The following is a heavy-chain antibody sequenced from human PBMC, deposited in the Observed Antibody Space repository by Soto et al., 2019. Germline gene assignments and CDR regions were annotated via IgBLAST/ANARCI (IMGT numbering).Heavy chain of an antibody. D-gene: IGHD3-16*02. CDR1: GGSISSSNW. V-gene: IGHV4-4*02. CDR2: IYHSGST. J-gene: IGHJ6*02. Sequence: SETLSLTCAVSGGSISSSNWWSWVRQPPGKGLEWIGEIYHSGSTNYNPSLKSRVTISVDTSKNQFSLKLSSVTAADTAVYYCAGELSSRRYYYYYGMDVWGQGTTVTVSS. CDR3: AGELSSRRYYYYYGMDV.